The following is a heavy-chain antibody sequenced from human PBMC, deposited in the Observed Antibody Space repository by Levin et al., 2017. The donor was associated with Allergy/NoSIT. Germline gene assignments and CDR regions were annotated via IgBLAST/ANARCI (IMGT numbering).Heavy chain of an antibody. D-gene: IGHD1-14*01. CDR3: ARGYPETSED. CDR2: IYYSGGT. CDR1: GDSINSANYY. J-gene: IGHJ4*02. V-gene: IGHV4-31*03. Sequence: SETLSLTCSVSGDSINSANYYWYWIRQHPGKGLEWIGLIYYSGGTRYSPSIKSRLTMSIDTSKRQFSLKLTSVTAADTAVYYCARGYPETSEDWGQGILVTVSS.